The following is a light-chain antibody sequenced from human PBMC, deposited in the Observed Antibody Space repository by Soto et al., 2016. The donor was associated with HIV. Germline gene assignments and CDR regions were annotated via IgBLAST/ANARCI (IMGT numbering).Light chain of an antibody. Sequence: SYELTQPPSVSVAPGKTARITCGGNNIGSKSVHWNQQKPGQAPVLVVYVDSDRPSGIPERFSGSNSGNTATLTISRVEAGDEADYYCQVWDSSSDHVVFGGGTKLTVL. CDR1: NIGSKS. CDR3: QVWDSSSDHVV. J-gene: IGLJ2*01. CDR2: VDS. V-gene: IGLV3-21*03.